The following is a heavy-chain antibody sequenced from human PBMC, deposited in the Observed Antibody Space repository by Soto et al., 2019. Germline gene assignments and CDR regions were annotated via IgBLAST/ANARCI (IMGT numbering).Heavy chain of an antibody. CDR1: GFAFDSYA. J-gene: IGHJ3*02. V-gene: IGHV3-30-3*01. CDR3: ARASAPHSYGCDDPFDI. D-gene: IGHD5-18*01. CDR2: ISHDGDNK. Sequence: GGSLRLSCTSSGFAFDSYAVHWVRQAPGKGLQWVAVISHDGDNKNYAGAVKGRFTISRDNFKKSVYLEMNRLTPGDTAVYFCARASAPHSYGCDDPFDIWGQGTVVTVSS.